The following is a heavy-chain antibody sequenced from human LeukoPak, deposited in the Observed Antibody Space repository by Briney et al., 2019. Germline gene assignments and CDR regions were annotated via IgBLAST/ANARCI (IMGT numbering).Heavy chain of an antibody. CDR2: IIPIFGIA. V-gene: IGHV1-69*04. J-gene: IGHJ5*02. Sequence: ASVKVSCKASGGTFSSYAISWVRQAPGQGLEWMGRIIPIFGIANYAQKFQGRVTITAVKSTSTAYMELSSLRSEDTAVYYCASEPEYCSSTSCYSWFDPWGQGTLVTVSS. D-gene: IGHD2-2*02. CDR1: GGTFSSYA. CDR3: ASEPEYCSSTSCYSWFDP.